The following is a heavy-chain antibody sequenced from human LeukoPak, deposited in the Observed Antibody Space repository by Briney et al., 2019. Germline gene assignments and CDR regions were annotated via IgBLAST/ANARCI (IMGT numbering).Heavy chain of an antibody. D-gene: IGHD3-22*01. J-gene: IGHJ4*02. V-gene: IGHV3-23*01. CDR1: GFTFSRHA. CDR2: VSTSGDIT. Sequence: GGSLRLSCAASGFTFSRHAIHCVRQAPGKGLEWVSSVSTSGDITYYADSVKGRFTVSRDNSRNTLYMQINSLRAEDTAVYYCARDRRGCYYDCDYWGQGTLVTVSS. CDR3: ARDRRGCYYDCDY.